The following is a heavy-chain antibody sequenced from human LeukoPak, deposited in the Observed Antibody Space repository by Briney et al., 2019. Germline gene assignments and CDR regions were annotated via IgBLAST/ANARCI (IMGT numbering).Heavy chain of an antibody. CDR3: ARVGNGYSYGYVAYYYMDV. CDR2: TIPIFGTP. CDR1: GGTFSSYT. V-gene: IGHV1-69*06. D-gene: IGHD5-18*01. Sequence: SVKVSCKASGGTFSSYTISWVRQAPGQGLEWMGGTIPIFGTPNYAQKFRGRVTITADKSTSTAYMELSSLRSEDTAVYYCARVGNGYSYGYVAYYYMDVWGKGTTVTVSS. J-gene: IGHJ6*03.